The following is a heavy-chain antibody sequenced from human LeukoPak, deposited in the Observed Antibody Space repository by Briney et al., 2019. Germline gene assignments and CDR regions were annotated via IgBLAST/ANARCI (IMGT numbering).Heavy chain of an antibody. CDR3: ARGLSHQEPFNFDY. CDR1: GGSFSGYY. J-gene: IGHJ4*02. V-gene: IGHV4-34*01. Sequence: SETLPLTCAVYGGSFSGYYWSWIRQPPGKGLEWIGEINHSGSTNYNPSLKSRVTISVDTSKNQFSLKLSSVTAADTAVYYCARGLSHQEPFNFDYWGQGTLVTVSS. CDR2: INHSGST.